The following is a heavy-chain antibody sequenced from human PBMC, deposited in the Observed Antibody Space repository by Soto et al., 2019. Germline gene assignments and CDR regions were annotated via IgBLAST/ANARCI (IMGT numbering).Heavy chain of an antibody. CDR1: GFTFRNYA. D-gene: IGHD1-26*01. V-gene: IGHV3-23*01. CDR3: AKDGWELLRGFDP. J-gene: IGHJ5*02. CDR2: ISGSVSST. Sequence: EVQLLESGGGLVQPGGSLRLSCAASGFTFRNYAMSWVRQAPGKGLEWVSAISGSVSSTYYADSVKGRFTISRDHSKNPLYLQMSSLRAEDTAVYYCAKDGWELLRGFDPWGQGTLVTVSS.